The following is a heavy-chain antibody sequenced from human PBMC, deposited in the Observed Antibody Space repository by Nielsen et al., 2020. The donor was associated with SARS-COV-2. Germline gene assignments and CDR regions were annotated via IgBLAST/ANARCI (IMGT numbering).Heavy chain of an antibody. CDR3: AKEGEDDF. D-gene: IGHD3-10*01. CDR1: GFTFSSYG. Sequence: GGSLRLSCAASGFTFSSYGMHWVRQAPGKGLEWVAVISYDGSNKYYAESVKGRFTISRDNSKNTVYLQMNSLRAEDTAVYYCAKEGEDDFWGRGTLVTVSS. CDR2: ISYDGSNK. J-gene: IGHJ2*01. V-gene: IGHV3-30*18.